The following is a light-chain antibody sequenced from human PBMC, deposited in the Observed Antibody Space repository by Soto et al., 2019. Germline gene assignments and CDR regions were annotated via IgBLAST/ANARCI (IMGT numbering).Light chain of an antibody. CDR3: QEYNSYSRT. V-gene: IGKV3-20*01. CDR2: GAS. J-gene: IGKJ1*01. Sequence: EIVLTQSPGTLSLSPGERATLSCRASQSVSSSYLAWYQQKPGQAPRLLIYGASSRATGIPDRFNGSGSGTDFTLTISSLQADDFATYYCQEYNSYSRTFGQGTMADI. CDR1: QSVSSSY.